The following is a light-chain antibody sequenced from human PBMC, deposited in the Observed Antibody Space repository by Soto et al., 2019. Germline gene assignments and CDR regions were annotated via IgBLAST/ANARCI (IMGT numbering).Light chain of an antibody. V-gene: IGKV1-39*01. J-gene: IGKJ5*01. Sequence: DIHMTQSPSSLSASLGYICTITWRARQSIRRYLNWYQTQKGKAPKLLLYAASSLQSGVPSRLSGSGYGTDLTPTTSSMKNADVETDECQQSYRTTITFGHGTRLEI. CDR3: QQSYRTTIT. CDR1: QSIRRY. CDR2: AAS.